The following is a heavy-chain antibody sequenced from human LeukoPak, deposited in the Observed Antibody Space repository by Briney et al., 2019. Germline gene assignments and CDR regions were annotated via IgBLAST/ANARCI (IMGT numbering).Heavy chain of an antibody. CDR1: GGSISSYY. J-gene: IGHJ6*02. V-gene: IGHV4-59*01. Sequence: SETLSLTCTVSGGSISSYYWSWIRQPPGKGLEWIGYIYYSGSTNYNPSLKSRVTISVDTSKNQFSLKLSSVTAADTAVYYCARVPYYYGSGSYSYYYYYGMDVWGQGTTVTVSS. D-gene: IGHD3-10*01. CDR2: IYYSGST. CDR3: ARVPYYYGSGSYSYYYYYGMDV.